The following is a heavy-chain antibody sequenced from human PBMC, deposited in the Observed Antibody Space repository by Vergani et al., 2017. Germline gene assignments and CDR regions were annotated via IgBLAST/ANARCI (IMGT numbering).Heavy chain of an antibody. CDR3: YTDYHDY. V-gene: IGHV3-15*01. CDR2: IRSKNDGRTA. D-gene: IGHD2-2*02. Sequence: EVQVVESGGGLIKPGGSLRLSCVVSGITFKNAWINWVRQAPGKGLEWIGRIRSKNDGRTADYAAPLKDRFTISRDDSKDNAFLLVNNLKTEDTAVYFCYTDYHDYWGQEALLTVSS. CDR1: GITFKNAW. J-gene: IGHJ4*02.